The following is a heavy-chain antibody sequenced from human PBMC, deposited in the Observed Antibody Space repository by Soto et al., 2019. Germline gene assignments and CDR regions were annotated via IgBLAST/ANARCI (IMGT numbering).Heavy chain of an antibody. D-gene: IGHD1-1*01. CDR3: GSSPPEPGQNWFDP. Sequence: QVQLQESGPGLVKPSETLSLTCSVSGGSVSSSSSYWNWIRQPPGKGLEWIGYLHYSGGTSYNPSLKRRVTISGDTSKNQLSLKLTSVTAADTAVYYCGSSPPEPGQNWFDPWGQGTLVTVSS. V-gene: IGHV4-61*01. CDR1: GGSVSSSSSY. J-gene: IGHJ5*02. CDR2: LHYSGGT.